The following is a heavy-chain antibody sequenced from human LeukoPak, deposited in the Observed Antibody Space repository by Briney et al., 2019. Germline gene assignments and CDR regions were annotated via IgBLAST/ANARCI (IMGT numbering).Heavy chain of an antibody. D-gene: IGHD6-19*01. CDR1: GGSISSYY. J-gene: IGHJ4*02. CDR2: IYYSGST. CDR3: ARSAGWYGAFDY. Sequence: SETLSLTCTVSGGSISSYYWSWIRQPPGKGLEWIGYIYYSGSTNYNPSLKSRVTISVDPSKNQFSLKLSSVTAADTAEYYCARSAGWYGAFDYWGQGTLVTVSS. V-gene: IGHV4-59*01.